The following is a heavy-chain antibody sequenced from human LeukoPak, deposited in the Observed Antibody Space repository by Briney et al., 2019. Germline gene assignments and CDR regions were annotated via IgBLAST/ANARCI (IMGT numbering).Heavy chain of an antibody. D-gene: IGHD2-2*01. J-gene: IGHJ6*02. CDR1: GLAFSAYK. CDR2: ISTDGYTT. V-gene: IGHV3-74*01. Sequence: GGSMRLSCAASGLAFSAYKMHWVRQAPRKGLVWVSRISTDGYTTDYADFVQGRFTASRDNTKNTWSLEMNSLRAEDTAVYYCAKQVVPVANSYYYGMDVWGQGTTVTVSS. CDR3: AKQVVPVANSYYYGMDV.